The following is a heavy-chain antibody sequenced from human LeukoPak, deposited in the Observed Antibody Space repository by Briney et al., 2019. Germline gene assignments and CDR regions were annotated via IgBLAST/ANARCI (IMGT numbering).Heavy chain of an antibody. Sequence: PSETLSLTCAVYGGSFSGYYWSWIRQPPGKGLEWIGEINHSGSTNYNPSLKSRVTISVDTSKNQFSLKLSSVTAADTAVYYCASWYYDFWSGYQSNWFDPWGQGTLVTVSS. V-gene: IGHV4-34*01. CDR2: INHSGST. CDR3: ASWYYDFWSGYQSNWFDP. CDR1: GGSFSGYY. D-gene: IGHD3-3*01. J-gene: IGHJ5*02.